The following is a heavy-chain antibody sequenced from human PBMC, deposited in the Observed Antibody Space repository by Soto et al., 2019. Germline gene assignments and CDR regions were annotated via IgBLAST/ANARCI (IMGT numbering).Heavy chain of an antibody. CDR2: INHSGST. CDR3: ARGGIVVVPAAFGANWFDP. CDR1: GGSFSGYY. D-gene: IGHD2-2*01. Sequence: SETRSLTCAVYGGSFSGYYWSWIRQPPGKGLEWIGEINHSGSTNYNPSLKSRVTISVDTSKNQFSLKLSSVTAADTAVYYCARGGIVVVPAAFGANWFDPWGQGTLVTVSS. J-gene: IGHJ5*02. V-gene: IGHV4-34*01.